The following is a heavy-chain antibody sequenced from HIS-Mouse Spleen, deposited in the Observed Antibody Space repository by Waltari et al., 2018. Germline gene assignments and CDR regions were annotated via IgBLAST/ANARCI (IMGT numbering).Heavy chain of an antibody. CDR3: AKDKHHAFDY. V-gene: IGHV3-30*18. CDR2: ISYDGSNK. Sequence: QVQLVESGGGVVQPGRSLRLSCAASGVTFTSYGSHWVRQAPGKGLEWVAVISYDGSNKYYADSVKGRFTISRDNSKNTLYLQMNSLRAEDTDVYYCAKDKHHAFDYWGQGTLVTVSS. CDR1: GVTFTSYG. J-gene: IGHJ4*02.